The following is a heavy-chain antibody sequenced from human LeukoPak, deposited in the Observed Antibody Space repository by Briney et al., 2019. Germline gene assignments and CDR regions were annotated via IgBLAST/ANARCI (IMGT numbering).Heavy chain of an antibody. Sequence: SETLSLTCTVSGGSIISSSYYWGWIRQPPGKGLEWIGSIFYSGSTYYNPSLKSRVTISVDTSKNQFSLKLTSVTAADTAVYYCARAHILTGYYASRWFDPWGQGTLVTVSS. CDR1: GGSIISSSYY. J-gene: IGHJ5*02. CDR3: ARAHILTGYYASRWFDP. V-gene: IGHV4-39*07. CDR2: IFYSGST. D-gene: IGHD3-9*01.